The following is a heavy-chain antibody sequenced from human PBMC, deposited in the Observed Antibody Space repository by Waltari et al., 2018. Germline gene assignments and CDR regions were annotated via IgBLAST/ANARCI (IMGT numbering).Heavy chain of an antibody. Sequence: EVQLVESGGGLVQPGGSLRLSCAASEFTLSRYAMSWVRQAPGKGLEWVSAISGSGGSTYYADSVKGRFTISRDNSKNTLYLQMNSLRAEDTAVYYCAKDGGWNDAFDIWGQGTMVTVSS. V-gene: IGHV3-23*04. CDR1: EFTLSRYA. J-gene: IGHJ3*02. CDR3: AKDGGWNDAFDI. D-gene: IGHD3-16*01. CDR2: ISGSGGST.